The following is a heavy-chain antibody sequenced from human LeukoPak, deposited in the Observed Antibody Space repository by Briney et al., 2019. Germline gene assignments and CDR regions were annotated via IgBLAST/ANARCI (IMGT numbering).Heavy chain of an antibody. Sequence: PGGSLRLSCAASGFTFTSYWMNWVRQAPGKGLEWVANIKEDGSEKYYVDSVKGRFTISGDNAKNSVYLQMNSLRAEDTAVYYCARDNGFWGQGTLVTVSS. D-gene: IGHD2-8*01. J-gene: IGHJ4*02. CDR2: IKEDGSEK. CDR1: GFTFTSYW. CDR3: ARDNGF. V-gene: IGHV3-7*01.